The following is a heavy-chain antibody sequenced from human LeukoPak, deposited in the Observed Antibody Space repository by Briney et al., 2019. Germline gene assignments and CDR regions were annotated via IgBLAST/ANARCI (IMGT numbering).Heavy chain of an antibody. D-gene: IGHD2-21*02. J-gene: IGHJ4*02. V-gene: IGHV4-39*07. Sequence: PSETLSLTCTVSGGSISSSSYYWGWIRQPPGKGLEWIGSIYYSGSTYYNPSLKSRVTISVDTSKNQFSLKLSSVTAADTAVYYCARALYCGGDCSNYYFDYWGQGTLVTVSS. CDR1: GGSISSSSYY. CDR3: ARALYCGGDCSNYYFDY. CDR2: IYYSGST.